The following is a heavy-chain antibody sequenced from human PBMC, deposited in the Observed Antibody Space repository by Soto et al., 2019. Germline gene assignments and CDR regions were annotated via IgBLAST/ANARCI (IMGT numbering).Heavy chain of an antibody. CDR3: ARQFHDNSGGGYYYYGLDV. D-gene: IGHD2-15*01. V-gene: IGHV5-51*01. Sequence: GESLKISCKGFGYSFPDCWIGWVRQMPGKGLEWMGIIYPADSDTRYSPSFQGQVTISADKSISTAYLQWSSLKASDTAIYYCARQFHDNSGGGYYYYGLDVWGQGTTVTVSS. J-gene: IGHJ6*02. CDR2: IYPADSDT. CDR1: GYSFPDCW.